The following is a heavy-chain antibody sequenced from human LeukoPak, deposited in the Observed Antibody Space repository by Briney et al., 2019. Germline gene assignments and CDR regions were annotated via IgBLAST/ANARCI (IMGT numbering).Heavy chain of an antibody. CDR2: IYTSGST. CDR1: GGSISSSY. J-gene: IGHJ4*02. Sequence: SETLSLTCIVSGGSISSSYWSWIRQPAGKGLEYIGRIYTSGSTNYNPSLKSRVTMSVDTSKNHFSLKLSSVTAADTALYYCAGSRYCSGGTCYATFDYWGQGTLVTVSS. D-gene: IGHD2-15*01. CDR3: AGSRYCSGGTCYATFDY. V-gene: IGHV4-4*07.